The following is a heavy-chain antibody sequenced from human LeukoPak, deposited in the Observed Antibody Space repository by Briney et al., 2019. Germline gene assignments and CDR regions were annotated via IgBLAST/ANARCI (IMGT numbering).Heavy chain of an antibody. D-gene: IGHD6-13*01. CDR3: AKQTAGGDFDY. J-gene: IGHJ4*02. V-gene: IGHV3-33*06. CDR1: GFTFSSYG. Sequence: SGGSLRLSCAASGFTFSSYGMHWVRQAPGKGLEWVAVIWYDGSNKYYAGSVKGRFTISRDNSKNTLYLQMNSLRAEDTAVYYCAKQTAGGDFDYWGQGTLVTVPS. CDR2: IWYDGSNK.